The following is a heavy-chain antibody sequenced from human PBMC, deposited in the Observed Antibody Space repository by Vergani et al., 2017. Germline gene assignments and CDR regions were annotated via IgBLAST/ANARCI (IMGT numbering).Heavy chain of an antibody. J-gene: IGHJ4*02. CDR2: VLFDGSNE. V-gene: IGHV3-30*02. CDR3: ARDLAYCHECSCEL. D-gene: IGHD2-21*01. Sequence: QVQLVQSGGGVVQPGGSLRLSCVAPGFTFNRYGMQWGRQAPGKGLEWVAYVLFDGSNEYYADSVKGRFIVSRDNSNDALYLQMNSLRTDATAVYYCARDLAYCHECSCELWGQGSVVTVSS. CDR1: GFTFNRYG.